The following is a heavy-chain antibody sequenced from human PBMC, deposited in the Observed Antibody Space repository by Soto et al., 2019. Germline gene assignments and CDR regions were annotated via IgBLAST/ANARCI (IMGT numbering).Heavy chain of an antibody. Sequence: TLSLTCTVSGGSISSGVYYWSWIRQHPGKGLEWIGYIYYSGSTYYNPSLKSRVTISVDTSKNQFSLKLSSVTAADTAVYYCARAGLLASGAFDIWGQGTMVTVSS. V-gene: IGHV4-31*03. J-gene: IGHJ3*02. CDR1: GGSISSGVYY. D-gene: IGHD2-21*02. CDR3: ARAGLLASGAFDI. CDR2: IYYSGST.